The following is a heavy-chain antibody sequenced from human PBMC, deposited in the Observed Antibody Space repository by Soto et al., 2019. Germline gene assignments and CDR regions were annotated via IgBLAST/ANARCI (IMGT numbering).Heavy chain of an antibody. Sequence: ASVKVSCKASGFTFSTNDINWVRQAPGQGLQWMGWMNANVDATDSPQEFKGRVTMTWNASISTAYMELSNLKSDDTAVYYCAREVVDGSSLWLDPWGQEPWSPSPQ. CDR2: MNANVDAT. J-gene: IGHJ5*02. V-gene: IGHV1-8*01. CDR3: AREVVDGSSLWLDP. D-gene: IGHD3-10*01. CDR1: GFTFSTND.